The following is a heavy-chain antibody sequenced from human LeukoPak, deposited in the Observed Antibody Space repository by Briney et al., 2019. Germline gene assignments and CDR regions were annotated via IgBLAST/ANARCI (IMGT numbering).Heavy chain of an antibody. CDR3: ARYDSSGSLAFDI. D-gene: IGHD3-22*01. Sequence: SETLSLTCTVSGGSITSYYWSWIRQPPGKGMEWVGYVYYSGSTNYNPSLKSQVTISVDTSKNQFSLKLSSVTAADTAVYYCARYDSSGSLAFDIWGQGTMVTVSS. CDR2: VYYSGST. J-gene: IGHJ3*02. CDR1: GGSITSYY. V-gene: IGHV4-59*08.